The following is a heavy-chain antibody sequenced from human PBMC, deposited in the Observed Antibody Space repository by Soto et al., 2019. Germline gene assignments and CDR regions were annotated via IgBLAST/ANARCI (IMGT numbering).Heavy chain of an antibody. J-gene: IGHJ4*02. V-gene: IGHV4-59*01. Sequence: LSLTCTVSGGSISSYYWSCIRQPPGKSREWIGYIYYSGSTNYNPSLKSRVTISVDTSKDHFSLKLSSVTAADTAVYYCARSDGRYWGQGNMVTVFS. CDR2: IYYSGST. CDR1: GGSISSYY. CDR3: ARSDGRY.